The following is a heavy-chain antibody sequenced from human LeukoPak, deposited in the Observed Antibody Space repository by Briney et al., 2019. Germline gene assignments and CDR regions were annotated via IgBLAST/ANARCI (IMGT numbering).Heavy chain of an antibody. Sequence: ASVKVSCKASGYTFTSYVISWVRQAPGQGLEWMGWISAYNGNTNYAQKLQGRVTMTTDTSTSTAYMELRSLRSDDTAVYYCAANVMTTVTTYYYYGMDVWGQGTTVTVSS. J-gene: IGHJ6*02. D-gene: IGHD4-17*01. CDR1: GYTFTSYV. V-gene: IGHV1-18*01. CDR2: ISAYNGNT. CDR3: AANVMTTVTTYYYYGMDV.